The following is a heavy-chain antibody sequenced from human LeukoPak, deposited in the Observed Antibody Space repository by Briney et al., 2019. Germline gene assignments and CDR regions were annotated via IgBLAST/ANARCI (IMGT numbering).Heavy chain of an antibody. V-gene: IGHV3-21*01. CDR3: ARGREYSFDAFDI. CDR1: GFTFSSYS. D-gene: IGHD5-18*01. J-gene: IGHJ3*02. Sequence: GGSLRLSCAASGFTFSSYSMNWVRQAPGKGLEWVSSISSSSSYIYYTDSVKGRFTISRDNAKNSLYLQMNSLRAEDTAVYYCARGREYSFDAFDIWGQGTMVTVSS. CDR2: ISSSSSYI.